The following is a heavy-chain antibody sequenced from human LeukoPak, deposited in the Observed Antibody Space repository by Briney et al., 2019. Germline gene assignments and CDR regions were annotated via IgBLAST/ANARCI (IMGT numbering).Heavy chain of an antibody. CDR2: ISYDGSNK. J-gene: IGHJ6*02. D-gene: IGHD3-10*01. CDR3: AKDPRRFYYYYGMDV. Sequence: PGRSLRLSCAASGFTFSSYGMHWVRQAPGKGLEWVAVISYDGSNKYYADSVKGRFTISRDNSKNTLYLQMNSLRAEDTAVYYCAKDPRRFYYYYGMDVWGQDTTVTVSS. CDR1: GFTFSSYG. V-gene: IGHV3-30*18.